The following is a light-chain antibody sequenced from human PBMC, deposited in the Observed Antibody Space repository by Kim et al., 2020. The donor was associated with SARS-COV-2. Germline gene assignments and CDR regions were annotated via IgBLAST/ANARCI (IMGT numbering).Light chain of an antibody. CDR1: QNVGIR. CDR2: DAA. CDR3: QQRGSWPPALT. Sequence: PGESATLSCRARQNVGIRVAWYQQTPGQATRLRIYDAAIRAAGIPDRFSGSGSGTDFTLTIGRLAPEDFAIYYCQQRGSWPPALTFGGGTKVEIK. J-gene: IGKJ4*01. V-gene: IGKV3-11*01.